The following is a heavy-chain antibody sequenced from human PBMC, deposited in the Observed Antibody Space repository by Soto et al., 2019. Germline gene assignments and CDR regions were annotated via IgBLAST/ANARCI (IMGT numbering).Heavy chain of an antibody. J-gene: IGHJ6*03. V-gene: IGHV4-34*01. CDR3: ARGGISHWAYFYYMDV. CDR1: GGSLSDYF. CDR2: INHLGSI. Sequence: SETLSLTCVVSGGSLSDYFWSWIRQPPGMALEWIGEINHLGSINYNPSLKSRVNMSVDTSKNQFSLTINSVTAADTATYYCARGGISHWAYFYYMDVWDRGTTVTVSS. D-gene: IGHD2-21*01.